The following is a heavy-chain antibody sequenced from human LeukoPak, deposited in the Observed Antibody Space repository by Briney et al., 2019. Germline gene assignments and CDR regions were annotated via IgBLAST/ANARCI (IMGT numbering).Heavy chain of an antibody. J-gene: IGHJ5*02. CDR3: ARDGRLNSSGQVVWFDP. D-gene: IGHD6-19*01. Sequence: SETLSLTCTVSGGSISSYYWSWIRQPPGKGLEWIGYIYYSGSTNYNPSLKSRVTISVDTSKNQFSLKLSSVTAADTAVYFCARDGRLNSSGQVVWFDPWGQGTLVTVSS. V-gene: IGHV4-59*01. CDR1: GGSISSYY. CDR2: IYYSGST.